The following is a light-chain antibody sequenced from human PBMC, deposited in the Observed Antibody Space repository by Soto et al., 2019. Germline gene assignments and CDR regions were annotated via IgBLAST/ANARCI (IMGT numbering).Light chain of an antibody. CDR3: KQYATSPAWT. CDR1: QSISRW. CDR2: QAS. Sequence: DIQMTQSPSTLSASVGDRVTITCRASQSISRWLAWHQQKPGKAPKVLISQASRLESGVPSRFSGSGSGTEFTLTISSLQPDDFATYYCKQYATSPAWTFGQGTKVEIK. V-gene: IGKV1-5*03. J-gene: IGKJ1*01.